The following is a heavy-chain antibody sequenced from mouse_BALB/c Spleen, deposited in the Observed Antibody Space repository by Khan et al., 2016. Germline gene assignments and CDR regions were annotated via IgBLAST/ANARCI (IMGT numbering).Heavy chain of an antibody. V-gene: IGHV1-7*01. Sequence: VQLQESGAELAKPGASVKMSCKASGYTFTSYWMHWVKQRPGQGLEWIGYINPSTGYTEYNQKFKDKATLTADKSSSTAYMQLSSLTSEDAAVYYCASYDGSSYAMDYWGQGTSVTVSS. CDR2: INPSTGYT. D-gene: IGHD1-1*01. CDR3: ASYDGSSYAMDY. J-gene: IGHJ4*01. CDR1: GYTFTSYW.